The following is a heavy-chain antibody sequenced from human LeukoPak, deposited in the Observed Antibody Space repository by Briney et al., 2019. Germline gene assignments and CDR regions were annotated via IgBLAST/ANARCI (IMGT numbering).Heavy chain of an antibody. Sequence: GGTLRLSCAASGFTIGDYGMSWVRQTPGKGLEWIAGINWNGGSTGYADSVKGRFTISRDNAKNSLYQQMYSLRADDTASYYCARGYYYESSGYCYWDYFDYWGQGTLVTVSS. J-gene: IGHJ4*02. CDR1: GFTIGDYG. V-gene: IGHV3-20*04. CDR3: ARGYYYESSGYCYWDYFDY. D-gene: IGHD3-22*01. CDR2: INWNGGST.